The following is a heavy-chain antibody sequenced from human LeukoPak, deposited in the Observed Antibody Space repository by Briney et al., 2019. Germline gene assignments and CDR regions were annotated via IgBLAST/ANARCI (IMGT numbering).Heavy chain of an antibody. Sequence: PGGSLRLSCAASGFTFSTYSMNWVRQTPGKGLEWVSYIQSSSNTIYYADSVKGRFTISRDNAKNSLYLQMNSLRAEDTAVYYCARSLEAGYSSSWYWGYWGQGTLVTVSS. J-gene: IGHJ4*02. V-gene: IGHV3-48*04. CDR2: IQSSSNTI. CDR3: ARSLEAGYSSSWYWGY. D-gene: IGHD6-13*01. CDR1: GFTFSTYS.